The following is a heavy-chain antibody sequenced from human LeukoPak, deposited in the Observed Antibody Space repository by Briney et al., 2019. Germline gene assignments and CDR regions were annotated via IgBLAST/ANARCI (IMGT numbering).Heavy chain of an antibody. D-gene: IGHD6-6*01. V-gene: IGHV3-23*01. CDR3: ASLEYSDY. CDR1: GFTFSSYA. J-gene: IGHJ4*02. CDR2: ITGTSTKT. Sequence: GSLRLSCAASGFTFSSYAMSWVRQAPGKGLDWISSITGTSTKTHYADSVKGRFTISRDNSKNTLYLQMNSLRAEDTAVYYCASLEYSDYWGQGTLVTVSS.